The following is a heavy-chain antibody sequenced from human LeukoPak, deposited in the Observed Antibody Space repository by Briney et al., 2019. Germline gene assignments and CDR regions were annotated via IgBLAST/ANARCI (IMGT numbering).Heavy chain of an antibody. CDR3: ARDLDGPDYYYYMDV. V-gene: IGHV3-7*01. D-gene: IGHD1-1*01. Sequence: PGGSLRLSCAASGFTFSSYWMSWVRQAPRKGLEWVANIKQDGSEKYYVDSVKGRFTISRDNAKNSLYLQMNSLRAEDTAVYYCARDLDGPDYYYYMDVWGTGTTVTVSS. J-gene: IGHJ6*03. CDR1: GFTFSSYW. CDR2: IKQDGSEK.